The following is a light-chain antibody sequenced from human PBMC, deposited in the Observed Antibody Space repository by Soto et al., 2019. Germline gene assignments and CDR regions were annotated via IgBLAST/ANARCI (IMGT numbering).Light chain of an antibody. CDR3: QQYNTYAT. CDR1: QSISSW. CDR2: DAS. Sequence: DIQMTQSPSFLSASVGDRVTISCRASQSISSWLAWYQQKPGKAPNLLIYDASSLESGVPSRFSGSGSGAEFTLTISSLQPDDFGTYYCQQYNTYATFGQGTKVDI. J-gene: IGKJ1*01. V-gene: IGKV1-5*01.